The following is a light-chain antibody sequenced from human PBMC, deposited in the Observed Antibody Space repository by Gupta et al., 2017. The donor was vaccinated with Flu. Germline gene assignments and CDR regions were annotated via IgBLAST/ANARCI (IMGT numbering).Light chain of an antibody. CDR2: SAS. J-gene: IGKJ3*01. V-gene: IGKV3-20*01. CDR1: QSVSSTY. CDR3: LHYGSSYT. Sequence: EIVLTQSPGTLSLSPGERASLSCRASQSVSSTYLAWYQHKPGQAPRLLIYSASSRATGVPDRFSGSGSGTDFTLAIRRLEPEDFAVYYCLHYGSSYTFGPGTKVDIK.